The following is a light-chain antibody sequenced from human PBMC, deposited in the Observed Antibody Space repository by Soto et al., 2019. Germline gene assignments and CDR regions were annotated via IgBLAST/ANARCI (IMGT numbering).Light chain of an antibody. CDR2: GAS. J-gene: IGKJ2*01. CDR1: QSVSSSF. CDR3: QQYDSSPRT. Sequence: EIVLTQSPGTLSLSPGERATLSCRAGQSVSSSFLAWFQQKPGQAPRLLIYGASSRATGIPDRFSGSGSGTDFTLTISRLEPEDFAVYYCQQYDSSPRTFGQGTKLVIK. V-gene: IGKV3-20*01.